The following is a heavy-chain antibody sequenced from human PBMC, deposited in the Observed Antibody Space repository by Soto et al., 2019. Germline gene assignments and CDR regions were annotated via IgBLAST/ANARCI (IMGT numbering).Heavy chain of an antibody. J-gene: IGHJ5*02. D-gene: IGHD5-12*01. CDR2: IYYTGST. CDR1: GGSISNFY. Sequence: QVQLQESGPGLVKPSETLSLTCTVSGGSISNFYWSWIRQPPGKGLAWIGYIYYTGSTNYNPSLKNQSPISVDTAKNHFSLTLGGVTAAGTGGYYWAGSTGGYSGYASHIVTWGQGSQVTVSS. CDR3: AGSTGGYSGYASHIVT. V-gene: IGHV4-59*01.